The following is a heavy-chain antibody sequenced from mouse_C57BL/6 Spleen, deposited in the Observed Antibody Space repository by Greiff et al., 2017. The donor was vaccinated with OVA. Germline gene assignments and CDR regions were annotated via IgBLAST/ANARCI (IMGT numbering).Heavy chain of an antibody. CDR2: IDPANGNT. Sequence: VHVKQSVAELVRPGASVKLSCTASGFNIKNTYMHWVKQRPEQGLEWIGRIDPANGNTKYAPKFQGKATITADTSSNTAYLQLSSLTSEDTAIYYCARCDYPPCYAIDYWGQGTSVTVSS. J-gene: IGHJ4*01. V-gene: IGHV14-3*01. CDR1: GFNIKNTY. CDR3: ARCDYPPCYAIDY. D-gene: IGHD2-4*01.